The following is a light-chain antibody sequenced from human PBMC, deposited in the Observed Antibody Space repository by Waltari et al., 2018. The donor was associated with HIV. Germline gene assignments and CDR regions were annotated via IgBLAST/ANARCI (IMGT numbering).Light chain of an antibody. Sequence: QSVLTQPPSVSAAPGQKVTISCSGSSSNIWRNYVSWYQQLPGAAPKLLIYDNTKRPSGIPDRFSGSKSGTSATLGITGLQTGDEADYYCGTWDSSLGGWVFGGGTKLAVL. V-gene: IGLV1-51*01. CDR1: SSNIWRNY. CDR3: GTWDSSLGGWV. J-gene: IGLJ3*02. CDR2: DNT.